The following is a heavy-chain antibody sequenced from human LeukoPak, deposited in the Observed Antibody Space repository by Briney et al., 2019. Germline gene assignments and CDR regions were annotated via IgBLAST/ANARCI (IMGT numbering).Heavy chain of an antibody. D-gene: IGHD1-7*01. Sequence: PGGSLRLSCAASGFTFSSYAMSWVRQTPGKGLEWVSSISDNGGSTYYADSVKGRFTISRDNSKNTLYLQMNGLRAEDTAVYYCAKNPATTSLIVYFDFWGQGTLVTVSS. J-gene: IGHJ4*02. CDR1: GFTFSSYA. CDR3: AKNPATTSLIVYFDF. V-gene: IGHV3-23*01. CDR2: ISDNGGST.